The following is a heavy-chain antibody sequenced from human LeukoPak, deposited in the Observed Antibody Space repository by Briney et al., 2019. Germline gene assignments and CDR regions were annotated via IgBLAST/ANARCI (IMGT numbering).Heavy chain of an antibody. CDR2: IWNDASHD. D-gene: IGHD6-19*01. Sequence: QAGGSLRLSCAASGFTFSSYGMHWVRQAPGKGLEWVAVIWNDASHDNYVDSVKGRFTISRDNSKNTLYLQMNSLRAEDTAVYYCAKAAGYSSGRPELDYWGQGTLVTVSS. CDR3: AKAAGYSSGRPELDY. J-gene: IGHJ4*02. CDR1: GFTFSSYG. V-gene: IGHV3-33*06.